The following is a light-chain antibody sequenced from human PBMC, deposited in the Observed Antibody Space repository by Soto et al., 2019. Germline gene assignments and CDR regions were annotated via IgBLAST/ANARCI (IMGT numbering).Light chain of an antibody. CDR2: DAI. Sequence: EVVLTQSPATLSLSPGERATLSCRASQSVSVYLAWYQQRPGQAPRLLIYDAIHRATGIPARFSGSGSGTDFSLTISNLEPEDFAVYYCQQRSNWSPPHTFGQGTKLEIK. V-gene: IGKV3-11*01. CDR3: QQRSNWSPPHT. CDR1: QSVSVY. J-gene: IGKJ2*01.